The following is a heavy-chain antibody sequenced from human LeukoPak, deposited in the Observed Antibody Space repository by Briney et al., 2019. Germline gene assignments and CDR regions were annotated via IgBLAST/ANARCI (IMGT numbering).Heavy chain of an antibody. Sequence: PGGSLRLSCAASGFTFSSYGMHWVRQAPGKGLEWVAFIRYDGSNKYYADSVKGRFTISRDNSKNTLYLQMNSLRAEDTAVYYCARDGGSGRLLDYWGQGTLVTVSS. V-gene: IGHV3-30*02. CDR2: IRYDGSNK. J-gene: IGHJ4*02. D-gene: IGHD3-16*01. CDR3: ARDGGSGRLLDY. CDR1: GFTFSSYG.